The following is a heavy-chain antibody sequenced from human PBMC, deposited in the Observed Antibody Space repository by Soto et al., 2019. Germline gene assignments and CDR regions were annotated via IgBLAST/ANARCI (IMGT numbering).Heavy chain of an antibody. Sequence: PSETLSLTCAVYGGSFSGYYWSWIRQPPGKGLEWIGEINHSGSTNYNPSLKSRVTISVDTSKNQFSLKLSSVTAADTAVYYCARERSYGFLVGFDPWGQGTLVTVSS. CDR1: GGSFSGYY. CDR3: ARERSYGFLVGFDP. D-gene: IGHD5-18*01. CDR2: INHSGST. J-gene: IGHJ5*02. V-gene: IGHV4-34*01.